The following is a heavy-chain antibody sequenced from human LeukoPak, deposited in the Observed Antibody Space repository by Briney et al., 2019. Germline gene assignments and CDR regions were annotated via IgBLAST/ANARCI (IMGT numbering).Heavy chain of an antibody. V-gene: IGHV3-43*01. D-gene: IGHD5-24*01. Sequence: GSLRLSCAASGFTFDDYTMHWVRQAPGKGLEWVSLISWDGGSTYYADSVKGRFTISRDNSKNSLYLQMNSLRTEDTALYYCAKDKAPMATISYFDLWGRGTLVTVSS. J-gene: IGHJ2*01. CDR1: GFTFDDYT. CDR3: AKDKAPMATISYFDL. CDR2: ISWDGGST.